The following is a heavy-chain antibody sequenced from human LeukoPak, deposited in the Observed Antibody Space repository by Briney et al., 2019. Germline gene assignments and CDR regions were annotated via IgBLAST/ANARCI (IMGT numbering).Heavy chain of an antibody. J-gene: IGHJ6*03. V-gene: IGHV4-34*01. Sequence: NPSETLSLTCAVYGGSFSGYYWSWLRQPPGKGLEWLGEINHSGSTNYNPSLESRVTISVDTSKNQFSLKLSSVTAADTAVYYCARQGVCSSTSCYTFYMDVWGKGTTVTVSS. CDR2: INHSGST. CDR3: ARQGVCSSTSCYTFYMDV. D-gene: IGHD2-2*02. CDR1: GGSFSGYY.